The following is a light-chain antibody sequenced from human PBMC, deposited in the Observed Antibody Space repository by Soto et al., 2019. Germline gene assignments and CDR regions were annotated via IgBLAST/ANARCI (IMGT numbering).Light chain of an antibody. CDR1: SSDVGGYNY. CDR2: DVS. Sequence: QSVLTQPASVSGSPGQSITISCTGTSSDVGGYNYVSWYQQHPGKAPKLMIYDVSNRPSGVSNRFSGSKSGNTDSLTISGLQAEDEADYYCSSYTSSSTLGVFGGGTKLTVL. CDR3: SSYTSSSTLGV. V-gene: IGLV2-14*01. J-gene: IGLJ3*02.